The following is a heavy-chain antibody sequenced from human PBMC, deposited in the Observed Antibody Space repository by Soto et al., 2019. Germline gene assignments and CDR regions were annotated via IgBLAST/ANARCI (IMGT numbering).Heavy chain of an antibody. Sequence: DVQLLESGGGLVQPGGSLRLSCAASGFTFSNYAINWVRQSPGKGLEWVSVISGSAGSTYYADSVKGRFTITRDNSKNTLYLQMNSLRAEYTAVYYCAKAGGAAGTVDYFDYCGQGTLVTVSS. CDR3: AKAGGAAGTVDYFDY. V-gene: IGHV3-23*01. J-gene: IGHJ4*02. D-gene: IGHD6-19*01. CDR1: GFTFSNYA. CDR2: ISGSAGST.